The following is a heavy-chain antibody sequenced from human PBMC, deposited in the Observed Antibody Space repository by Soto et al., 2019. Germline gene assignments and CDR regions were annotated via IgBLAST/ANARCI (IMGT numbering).Heavy chain of an antibody. CDR2: IHHSGST. CDR1: GGSISSSNW. CDR3: AHRQVISGWTFDY. D-gene: IGHD6-19*01. V-gene: IGHV4-4*02. J-gene: IGHJ4*02. Sequence: SETLSLTCAVSGGSISSSNWWSWVRQPPGKGLEWIGEIHHSGSTNYKSSLKSRVTISVDKSKNQFSLTMTNMDPVDTATYYCAHRQVISGWTFDYWGQGTLVTVSS.